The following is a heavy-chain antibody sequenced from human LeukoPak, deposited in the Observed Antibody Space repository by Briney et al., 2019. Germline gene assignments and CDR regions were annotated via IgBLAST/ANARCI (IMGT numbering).Heavy chain of an antibody. CDR1: GYTFTAYY. J-gene: IGHJ3*01. D-gene: IGHD3-22*01. CDR2: INPNSGVT. V-gene: IGHV1-2*02. CDR3: AAEAAYYYDSRDAFDV. Sequence: ASVKVSCKASGYTFTAYYIHWVRQAPGQGLEWMGWINPNSGVTNYAQKFQERVTITRDMSTSLVYMELSSLRSEDTAVYYCAAEAAYYYDSRDAFDVWGQGTMVTVPS.